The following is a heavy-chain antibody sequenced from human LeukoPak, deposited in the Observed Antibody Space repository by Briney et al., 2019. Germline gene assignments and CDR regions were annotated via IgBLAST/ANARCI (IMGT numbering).Heavy chain of an antibody. CDR2: IKYDGSHK. V-gene: IGHV3-7*01. CDR1: GFSFSSYW. D-gene: IGHD3-22*01. CDR3: ASSHDSSGND. J-gene: IGHJ4*02. Sequence: PGGSLRLSCVASGFSFSSYWMAWVRQAPGKGLEWVANIKYDGSHKYYVDSVRGRFTISRDSAKNSVYLEMNSLRVDDTAVYFCASSHDSSGNDWGQGTMATVSS.